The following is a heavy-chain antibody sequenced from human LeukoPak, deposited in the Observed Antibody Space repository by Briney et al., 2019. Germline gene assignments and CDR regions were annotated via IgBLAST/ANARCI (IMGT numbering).Heavy chain of an antibody. D-gene: IGHD2-21*02. Sequence: GGSLRLSCAASGFSFSSSWMGWLRQAPGKGLDWVANIKPDGSDKYYVDSVKGRFTISRDNAKNSLYLQMNSLRAEDTAVYYCVRGEEIVVVTAIGYWGQGTLVTVSS. J-gene: IGHJ4*02. V-gene: IGHV3-7*05. CDR2: IKPDGSDK. CDR1: GFSFSSSW. CDR3: VRGEEIVVVTAIGY.